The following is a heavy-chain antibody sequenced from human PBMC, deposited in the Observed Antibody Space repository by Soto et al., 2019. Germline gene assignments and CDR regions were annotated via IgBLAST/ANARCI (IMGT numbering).Heavy chain of an antibody. CDR3: ARDPYKLSNYYGSEFDY. J-gene: IGHJ4*02. Sequence: PGGSLRLSCAASGFTFSIYWMAWVRQAPGKGLEWVANIQQDGGEKNYVGSVKGRFTISRDNAKNSLYLQMNSLRAEDTAVYYCARDPYKLSNYYGSEFDYWGQGTLVTVSS. V-gene: IGHV3-7*01. D-gene: IGHD3-10*01. CDR2: IQQDGGEK. CDR1: GFTFSIYW.